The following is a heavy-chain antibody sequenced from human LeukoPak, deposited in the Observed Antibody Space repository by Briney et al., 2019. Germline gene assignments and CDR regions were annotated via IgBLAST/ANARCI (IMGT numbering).Heavy chain of an antibody. D-gene: IGHD1-26*01. V-gene: IGHV4-59*01. CDR1: GGSISSYY. J-gene: IGHJ4*02. CDR3: ARGGATGFDY. Sequence: SETLSLTCTVSGGSISSYYLSWIRQPPGKGLEWIGYIYYSGSTNYNPSLKSRVTISVDTSKNQFSLKLSSVTAADTAVYYCARGGATGFDYWGQGTLVTVSS. CDR2: IYYSGST.